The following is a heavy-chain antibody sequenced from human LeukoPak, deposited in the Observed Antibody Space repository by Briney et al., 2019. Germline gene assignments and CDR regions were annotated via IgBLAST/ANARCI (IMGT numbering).Heavy chain of an antibody. Sequence: SVKVSCKASGGTFSSYAISWVRQAPGQGLEWMGRIIPILGIANYAQKFQSRVTITADKSTSTAYMELSSLRSEDTAVYYCARDASYYYGSGSRVGPWGQGTLVTVSS. J-gene: IGHJ5*02. CDR2: IIPILGIA. CDR1: GGTFSSYA. D-gene: IGHD3-10*01. CDR3: ARDASYYYGSGSRVGP. V-gene: IGHV1-69*04.